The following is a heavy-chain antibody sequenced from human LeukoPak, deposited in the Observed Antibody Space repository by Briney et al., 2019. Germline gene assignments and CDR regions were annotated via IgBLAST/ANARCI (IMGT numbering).Heavy chain of an antibody. Sequence: GGSLRLSCAASGFTFSSFSMSWVRQAPGKGLEWVSSISSSSRYIHYADSVKGRFTISRDNAKTSLYLQMNSLRAEDTAVYYCAREETRTTDYFDFWGQGTLVTVSS. J-gene: IGHJ4*02. CDR1: GFTFSSFS. CDR3: AREETRTTDYFDF. D-gene: IGHD1-7*01. CDR2: ISSSSRYI. V-gene: IGHV3-21*01.